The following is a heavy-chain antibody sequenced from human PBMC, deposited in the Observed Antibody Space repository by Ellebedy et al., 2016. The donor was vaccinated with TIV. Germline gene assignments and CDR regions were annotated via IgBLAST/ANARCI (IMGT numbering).Heavy chain of an antibody. CDR1: GGSISNEDIY. V-gene: IGHV4-39*01. CDR2: IHFSGTT. CDR3: ARRLGGRDYFDY. J-gene: IGHJ4*02. D-gene: IGHD7-27*01. Sequence: SETLSLXCSVSGGSISNEDIYWDWIRQPPGEGLAWIGTIHFSGTTHYDPSLKGRVTISVDPSKSQFYLRLTSVTAADTAVYYCARRLGGRDYFDYWGQGTLVTFSS.